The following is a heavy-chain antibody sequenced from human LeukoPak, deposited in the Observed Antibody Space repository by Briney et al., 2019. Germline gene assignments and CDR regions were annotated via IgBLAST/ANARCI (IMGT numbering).Heavy chain of an antibody. Sequence: GGSLRLSCAASGFTFSSYWMSWVRQAPGKGLEWVAVISYDGSYKYYADSVKGRFTISRDNSKNTLYLQMNSLRAEDTAVYYCAKQRGRGSGYYLMDYWGQGTLVTVSS. J-gene: IGHJ4*02. CDR3: AKQRGRGSGYYLMDY. D-gene: IGHD3-22*01. V-gene: IGHV3-30*18. CDR1: GFTFSSYW. CDR2: ISYDGSYK.